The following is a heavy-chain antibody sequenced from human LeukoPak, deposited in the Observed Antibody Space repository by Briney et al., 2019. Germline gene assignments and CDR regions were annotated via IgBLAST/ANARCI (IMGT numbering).Heavy chain of an antibody. CDR2: IYPRDGST. V-gene: IGHV1-46*01. CDR1: GYTFTSNY. CDR3: VRGGNTSDLYYGMDV. J-gene: IGHJ6*02. Sequence: ASVKVSCKASGYTFTSNYIHWVRQAPGQGLEWMGMIYPRDGSTSYAQKFQGRVTITADESTSTAYMELSSLRSEDTAIYYCVRGGNTSDLYYGMDVWGQGTTVTVSS. D-gene: IGHD6-25*01.